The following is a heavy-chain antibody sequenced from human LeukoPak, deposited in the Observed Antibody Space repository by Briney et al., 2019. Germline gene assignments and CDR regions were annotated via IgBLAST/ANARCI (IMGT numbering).Heavy chain of an antibody. J-gene: IGHJ4*02. CDR1: GFTFSSYA. D-gene: IGHD3-3*01. CDR2: ISGSGGST. Sequence: GGPLRLSCAASGFTFSSYAMSWVRQAPGKGLEWVSAISGSGGSTYYADSVKGRFTISRDNSKNTLYLQMNSLRAEDTAVYYCAKGYYDFWSGYLPFDYWGQGTLVTVSS. V-gene: IGHV3-23*01. CDR3: AKGYYDFWSGYLPFDY.